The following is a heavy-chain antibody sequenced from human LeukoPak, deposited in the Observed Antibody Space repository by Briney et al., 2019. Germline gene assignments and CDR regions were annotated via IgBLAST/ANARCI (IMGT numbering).Heavy chain of an antibody. CDR3: ARDSEFDSSGYSPPLQY. D-gene: IGHD3-22*01. Sequence: PGRSLRLSCAASGFTFSNYGMHWVRQAPGKGLEWVAVIWYDGSDKYYADPVKGRFTISRDNSKDTLYLQMNSLRAEDTAVYYCARDSEFDSSGYSPPLQYWGQGTLVTVSS. CDR1: GFTFSNYG. V-gene: IGHV3-33*01. J-gene: IGHJ4*02. CDR2: IWYDGSDK.